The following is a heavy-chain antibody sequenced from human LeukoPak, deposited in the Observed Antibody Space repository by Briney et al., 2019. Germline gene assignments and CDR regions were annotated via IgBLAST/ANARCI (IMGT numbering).Heavy chain of an antibody. CDR1: GYTFTNYY. J-gene: IGHJ5*02. V-gene: IGHV1-46*01. CDR2: INPSGGST. Sequence: ASVKVSCQASGYTFTNYYMHWVRQAPGQGLEWMGIINPSGGSTTYAQKFQGRVTMTRDTSTSTFYMEVSSLTSENTAVYYCARLENDYGDIRPGWFDPWGQGTLVTVSS. CDR3: ARLENDYGDIRPGWFDP. D-gene: IGHD4-17*01.